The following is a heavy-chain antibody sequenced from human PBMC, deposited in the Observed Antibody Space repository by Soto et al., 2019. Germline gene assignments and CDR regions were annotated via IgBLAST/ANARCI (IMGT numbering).Heavy chain of an antibody. D-gene: IGHD1-26*01. Sequence: QVQLVQSGAEVKKPGSSVKVSCKASGGTFSRYAISWVRQAPGQGLEWMGGIIPIFGKANYAQKFQGRVTITAEESTYTAYLDLSSVRSDDTAVYYCARGWGEVGVTTPPAYWGQGTPVTVSS. J-gene: IGHJ4*02. CDR3: ARGWGEVGVTTPPAY. V-gene: IGHV1-69*01. CDR1: GGTFSRYA. CDR2: IIPIFGKA.